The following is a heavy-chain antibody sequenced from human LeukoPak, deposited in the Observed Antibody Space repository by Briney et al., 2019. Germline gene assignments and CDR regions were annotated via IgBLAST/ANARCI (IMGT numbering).Heavy chain of an antibody. J-gene: IGHJ4*02. V-gene: IGHV3-21*01. CDR2: ISTAGNYI. CDR3: ATNLFCASASCL. D-gene: IGHD2-2*01. Sequence: GGSLRLSCAASGFTFSDYTMNWVRQAPGKGLEWLSSISTAGNYIFYADSVQGRFTISRDNANDSLYLEMKSLRVEDTATYYCATNLFCASASCLWGQGTLVTVSS. CDR1: GFTFSDYT.